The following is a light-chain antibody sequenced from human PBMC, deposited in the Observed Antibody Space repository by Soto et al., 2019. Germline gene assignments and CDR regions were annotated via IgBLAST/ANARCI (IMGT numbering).Light chain of an antibody. V-gene: IGKV4-1*01. J-gene: IGKJ3*01. CDR2: WTS. CDR3: QQFYSSPFT. CDR1: QSVSHISNNKSY. Sequence: DIVMTQSPDSLAVSLGERATINCKSSQSVSHISNNKSYLAWYQQKSGQPPKLLLYWTSTRESGVPDRFSGSGSGTDFTLTISSLQAEDVAVYYCQQFYSSPFTFGPGTKVDIK.